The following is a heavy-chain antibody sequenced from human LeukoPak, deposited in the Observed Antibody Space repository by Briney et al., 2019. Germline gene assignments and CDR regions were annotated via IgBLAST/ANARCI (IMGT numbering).Heavy chain of an antibody. Sequence: GGSLRLSCAPSGFTSTSYWMSWVRQAPGKGLEWVANIKQDGSEKYYVDSVKGRFTISRDNAKNSLYLQMNSLRAEDTAVYYCARDDCSSISCYHNWFDPWGQGTLVTVSS. D-gene: IGHD2-2*01. CDR3: ARDDCSSISCYHNWFDP. J-gene: IGHJ5*02. CDR2: IKQDGSEK. CDR1: GFTSTSYW. V-gene: IGHV3-7*01.